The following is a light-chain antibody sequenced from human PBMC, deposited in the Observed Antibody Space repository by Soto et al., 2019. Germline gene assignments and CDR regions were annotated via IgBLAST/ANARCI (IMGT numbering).Light chain of an antibody. CDR1: QGISSY. CDR3: QQYNSYS. CDR2: AAS. J-gene: IGKJ1*01. Sequence: IQLTQSPSSLSAPVGDRVTITCRASQGISSYLAWYQQKPGKATKLLIYAASTLQSGVPSRFSGSGSGTDFTLTISSLQPDDFATYYCQQYNSYSFGQGTKVDIK. V-gene: IGKV1-9*01.